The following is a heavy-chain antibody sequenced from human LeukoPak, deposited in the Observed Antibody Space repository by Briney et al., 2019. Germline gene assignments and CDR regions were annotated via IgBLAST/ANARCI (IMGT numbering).Heavy chain of an antibody. V-gene: IGHV3-23*01. J-gene: IGHJ5*02. Sequence: PGGSLRLSCEASGFTFGSCAMSWVRQAPGKGLEWVSVISTSGGTTYYADSVQGRFTISRDNSKNTLYLQMNSLRAEDTAVYYCAKYRITEGFDPWGQGTLVTVSS. CDR2: ISTSGGTT. CDR1: GFTFGSCA. D-gene: IGHD3-3*01. CDR3: AKYRITEGFDP.